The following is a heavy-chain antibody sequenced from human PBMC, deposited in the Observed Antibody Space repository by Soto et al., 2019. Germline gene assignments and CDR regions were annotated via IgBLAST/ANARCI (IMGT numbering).Heavy chain of an antibody. J-gene: IGHJ4*02. V-gene: IGHV4-34*01. CDR2: INHSGST. Sequence: SETLSLTCAVYGGSFSGYYWSWIRQPPGKGLEWIGEINHSGSTNYNPSLKSRVTISVDTSKNQFSLKLSSVTAADTAVYYCARILRRVRSSGSSWSRLDYWGQGTLVTVSS. D-gene: IGHD6-13*01. CDR3: ARILRRVRSSGSSWSRLDY. CDR1: GGSFSGYY.